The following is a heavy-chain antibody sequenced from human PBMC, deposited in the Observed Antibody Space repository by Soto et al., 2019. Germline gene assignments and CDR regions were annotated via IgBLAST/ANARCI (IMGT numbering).Heavy chain of an antibody. Sequence: QVQLVQSGAEVKKPGASVKVSCKASGYTFTSYGISWVRQAPGQGLEWMGWISAYNGNTNYAQKLQGRVTMTTDTPTSTAYMELRSLRSDDTAVYYCAREIAYGDYVDYYYYGMDVWGQGTTVTVSS. CDR1: GYTFTSYG. J-gene: IGHJ6*02. V-gene: IGHV1-18*01. CDR3: AREIAYGDYVDYYYYGMDV. D-gene: IGHD4-17*01. CDR2: ISAYNGNT.